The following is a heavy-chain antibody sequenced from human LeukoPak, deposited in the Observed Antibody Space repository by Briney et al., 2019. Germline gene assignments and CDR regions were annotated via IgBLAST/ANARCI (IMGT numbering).Heavy chain of an antibody. D-gene: IGHD3-3*01. J-gene: IGHJ4*02. V-gene: IGHV4-59*08. CDR2: IYYSGST. Sequence: SETLSLTCTVSGSSISNYYWSWIRQPPGKGLEWIGHIYYSGSTNYNPSLKSRVTISVDTSKNQFSLKLSSVTAADTAVYYCAGYSLDYDFWSGYYGCFDYWGQGTLVTVSS. CDR3: AGYSLDYDFWSGYYGCFDY. CDR1: GSSISNYY.